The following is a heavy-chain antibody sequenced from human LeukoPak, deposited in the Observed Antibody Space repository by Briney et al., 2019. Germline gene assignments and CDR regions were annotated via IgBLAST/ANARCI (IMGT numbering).Heavy chain of an antibody. CDR3: AKDSGPMAFDI. CDR2: ISWNSGSI. Sequence: PGGSLRLSCAASGFTFDDYAMHWVRQAPGKGLEWVSGISWNSGSIGYADSVKGRFTISRDNAKNSLYLQMNSLRAEDTALYYCAKDSGPMAFDIWGQGTMVTVSS. V-gene: IGHV3-9*01. D-gene: IGHD2-2*01. CDR1: GFTFDDYA. J-gene: IGHJ3*02.